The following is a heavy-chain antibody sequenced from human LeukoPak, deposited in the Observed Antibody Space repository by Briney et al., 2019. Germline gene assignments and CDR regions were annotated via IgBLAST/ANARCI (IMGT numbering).Heavy chain of an antibody. CDR2: IQNDGSKK. V-gene: IGHV3-30*02. D-gene: IGHD6-19*01. J-gene: IGHJ5*02. Sequence: GGSLRLSCGASGFTFSDYYMNWIRQAPGKGLEWVAFIQNDGSKKYYADSVKGRFTISRDNSKNTLYLQMNSLRPEDTGVYYCAKDLGGWSNWFDPWGQGTPVTVSS. CDR3: AKDLGGWSNWFDP. CDR1: GFTFSDYY.